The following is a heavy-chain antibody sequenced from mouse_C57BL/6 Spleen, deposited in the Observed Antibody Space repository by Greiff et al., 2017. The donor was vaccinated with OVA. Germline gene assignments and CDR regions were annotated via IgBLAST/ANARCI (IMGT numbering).Heavy chain of an antibody. CDR2: IDPEDGET. CDR1: GFYIKDYY. V-gene: IGHV14-2*01. D-gene: IGHD1-1*01. J-gene: IGHJ1*03. Sequence: VHVKQSGAELVKPGASVKLSCTASGFYIKDYYMHWVKQRTEQGLEWIGRIDPEDGETKYAPKFQGKATITADTSSNTAYLQLSSLTSEDTAVYYCARDYGSSYWYFDVWGTGTTVTVSS. CDR3: ARDYGSSYWYFDV.